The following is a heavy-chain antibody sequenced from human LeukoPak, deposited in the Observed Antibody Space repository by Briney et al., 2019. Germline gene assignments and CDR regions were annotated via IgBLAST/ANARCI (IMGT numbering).Heavy chain of an antibody. Sequence: GGSLRLSCAASGFTFSTYEMNWVRQAPGKRLEWVSYISSSGSTIYYADSVEGRFTISRDNAKNSLYLQMNSLRADDTAVYYCARGSGEMATATRLGYWGQGTLVTVSS. D-gene: IGHD5-24*01. CDR3: ARGSGEMATATRLGY. CDR2: ISSSGSTI. CDR1: GFTFSTYE. J-gene: IGHJ4*02. V-gene: IGHV3-48*03.